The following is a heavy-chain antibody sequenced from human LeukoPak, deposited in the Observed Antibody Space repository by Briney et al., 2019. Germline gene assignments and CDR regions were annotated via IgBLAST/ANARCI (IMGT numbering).Heavy chain of an antibody. V-gene: IGHV1-8*01. CDR1: GYTFTSYD. J-gene: IGHJ3*02. CDR2: MNPNSGNT. D-gene: IGHD3-9*01. Sequence: ASVNVSCKASGYTFTSYDINWVRQASGQGLEGMGWMNPNSGNTVYAQKFQGRVTMTRNTSISTAYMELSSLRSEDTAVYYCARGLRLRYFDWSPDIWGQGTMVTVSS. CDR3: ARGLRLRYFDWSPDI.